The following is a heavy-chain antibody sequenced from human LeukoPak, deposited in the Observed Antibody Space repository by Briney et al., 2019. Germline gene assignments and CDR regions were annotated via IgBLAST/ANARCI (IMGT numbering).Heavy chain of an antibody. J-gene: IGHJ4*02. V-gene: IGHV4-59*01. CDR2: IYYSGST. CDR1: GGSISSYY. CDR3: ARLYYRVELFDY. Sequence: SETLSLTCTVSGGSISSYYWSWIRQPPGKGLEWIGYIYYSGSTNYNPSLKSRVTISVDTSKNQFSLKLSSVTAADTAVYYCARLYYRVELFDYWGQGTLVTVSS. D-gene: IGHD1-14*01.